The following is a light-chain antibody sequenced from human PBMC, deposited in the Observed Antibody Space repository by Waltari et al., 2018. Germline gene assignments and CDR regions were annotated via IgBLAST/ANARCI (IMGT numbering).Light chain of an antibody. CDR3: QQYYSYPHF. CDR2: AAS. CDR1: QGISSY. J-gene: IGKJ4*01. V-gene: IGKV1-8*01. Sequence: AIRITQSPSSLSASTGDRVTITCRPSQGISSYLAWYQQKPGKAPKLLIYAASTLQSGVPSRFSGSGSGTDFTLTISCLQSEDFATYYCQQYYSYPHFFGGGTKVEIK.